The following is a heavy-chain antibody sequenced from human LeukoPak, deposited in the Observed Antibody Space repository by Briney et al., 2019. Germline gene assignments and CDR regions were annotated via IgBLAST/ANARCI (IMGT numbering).Heavy chain of an antibody. CDR2: MSYDGSNK. D-gene: IGHD3-22*01. J-gene: IGHJ4*02. V-gene: IGHV3-30*18. CDR3: AKGFYYDSSGYYEVDYYFDF. CDR1: GFTFSNYG. Sequence: GGSLRLSCAASGFTFSNYGMPWVRQTPGKGLEWVAVMSYDGSNKYYADSVKGRFTISRDNSKNTPYLQMHSLRAEDTAVYYCAKGFYYDSSGYYEVDYYFDFWGQGTLVTVSS.